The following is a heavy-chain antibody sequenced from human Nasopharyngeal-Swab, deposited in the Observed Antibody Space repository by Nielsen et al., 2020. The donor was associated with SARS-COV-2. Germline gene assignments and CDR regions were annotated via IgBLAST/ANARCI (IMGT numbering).Heavy chain of an antibody. D-gene: IGHD6-19*01. J-gene: IGHJ4*02. CDR3: ARDRYSSA. CDR1: GFTFSSYA. Sequence: GESLKISCAASGFTFSSYAMHWVRQAPGKGLEWVAVISYDGSNKYYADSVKGRFTISRDNSKNTLYLQMNSLRAEDTAVYHCARDRYSSAWGQGSLVTVSS. CDR2: ISYDGSNK. V-gene: IGHV3-30-3*01.